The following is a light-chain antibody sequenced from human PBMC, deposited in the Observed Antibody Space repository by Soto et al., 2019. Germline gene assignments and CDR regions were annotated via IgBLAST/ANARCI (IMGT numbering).Light chain of an antibody. Sequence: DIQMTQSPSSLFASVGDRVTITCQATQDINIYLNWYQQKPGKAPNLLIYDASNLEIGVPSRFSGSGSGTHFTFTISSLQTEDIGTYYCQEYDILQIPFGRGTRLELK. V-gene: IGKV1-33*01. CDR1: QDINIY. CDR2: DAS. J-gene: IGKJ5*01. CDR3: QEYDILQIP.